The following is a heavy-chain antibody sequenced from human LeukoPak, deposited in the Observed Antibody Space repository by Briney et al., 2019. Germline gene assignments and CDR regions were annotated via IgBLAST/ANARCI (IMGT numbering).Heavy chain of an antibody. CDR2: ISGSGGST. CDR3: AKDREGYCSSSTCSLLDY. CDR1: GFTFSNFA. D-gene: IGHD2-2*01. V-gene: IGHV3-23*01. J-gene: IGHJ4*02. Sequence: GGSLRLSCAASGFTFSNFAMSGVRQAPGKGLEWVSAISGSGGSTYYADSVKGRFAISRDNSKNTLYLQMNSLRAEDTAAYYCAKDREGYCSSSTCSLLDYWGQGTLVTVSS.